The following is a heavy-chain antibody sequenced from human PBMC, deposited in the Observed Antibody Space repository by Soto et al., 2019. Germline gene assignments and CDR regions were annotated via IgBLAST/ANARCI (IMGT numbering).Heavy chain of an antibody. D-gene: IGHD3-22*01. CDR3: ARDGRSDSSGYYLVAFDI. CDR2: INAGNGNT. V-gene: IGHV1-3*01. J-gene: IGHJ3*02. Sequence: GASVKVSCKASGYTFTSYAMHWVRQAPGQRLEWMGWINAGNGNTKYSQKFQGRVTITRDTSASTAYMELSSLRSEDTAVYYCARDGRSDSSGYYLVAFDIWGQGTMVTV. CDR1: GYTFTSYA.